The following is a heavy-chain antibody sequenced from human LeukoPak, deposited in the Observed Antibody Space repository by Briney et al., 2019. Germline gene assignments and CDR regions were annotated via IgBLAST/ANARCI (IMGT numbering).Heavy chain of an antibody. CDR2: IKQDGSEK. D-gene: IGHD3-10*01. J-gene: IGHJ4*02. CDR1: GFTLSNYW. Sequence: GGSLRLSCAASGFTLSNYWMSWVRQAPGKGLEWVANIKQDGSEKYYVDSVKGRFTISRDIAKNSLYLYCAKVAKYYYGSETYYFFDYWGQGTLVTASS. CDR3: YFFDY. V-gene: IGHV3-7*01.